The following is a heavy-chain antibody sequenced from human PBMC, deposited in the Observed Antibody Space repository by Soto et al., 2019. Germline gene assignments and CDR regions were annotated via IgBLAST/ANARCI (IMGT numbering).Heavy chain of an antibody. Sequence: ASVKVSCKASGYTFTSYGISWVRQAPGQGLEWMGWISAYNGNTNYAQKLQGRVTMTTDTSTSTAYMELRSLRSDDTAVYYCARGYYGSGSYYVPPYDYWGQGTLVTVS. CDR1: GYTFTSYG. J-gene: IGHJ4*02. V-gene: IGHV1-18*01. CDR3: ARGYYGSGSYYVPPYDY. CDR2: ISAYNGNT. D-gene: IGHD3-10*01.